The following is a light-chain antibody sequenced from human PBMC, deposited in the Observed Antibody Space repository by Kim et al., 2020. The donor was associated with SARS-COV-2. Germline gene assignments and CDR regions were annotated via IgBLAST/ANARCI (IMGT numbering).Light chain of an antibody. CDR1: KLGDKY. Sequence: SGSPGQTASITCSGDKLGDKYACLYQQKPGQSPVLVIYPDSKRPSGIPERFSGSNSGNTATLTISGTQAMDEADYYCQAWDSSTKVFGTGAKVTVL. CDR3: QAWDSSTKV. V-gene: IGLV3-1*01. CDR2: PDS. J-gene: IGLJ1*01.